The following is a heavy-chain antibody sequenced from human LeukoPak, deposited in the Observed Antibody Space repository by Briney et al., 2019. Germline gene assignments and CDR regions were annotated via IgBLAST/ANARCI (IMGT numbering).Heavy chain of an antibody. CDR2: ISSIGRSI. CDR1: GFTFSSYE. D-gene: IGHD3-3*01. V-gene: IGHV3-48*03. Sequence: PGGSLRLSCAPSGFTFSSYEMSWVRPAPRKGLGWASYISSIGRSIYYADSGKGRFTISRDNAKNSVYLQMNSLRAEDTAVYYCARDVFATIGVAHVMYWYFDLWGRGTLVTVSS. CDR3: ARDVFATIGVAHVMYWYFDL. J-gene: IGHJ2*01.